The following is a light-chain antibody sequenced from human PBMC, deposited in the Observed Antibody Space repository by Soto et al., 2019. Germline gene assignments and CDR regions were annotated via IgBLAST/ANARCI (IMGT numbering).Light chain of an antibody. CDR3: QSFDSSLSGWL. J-gene: IGLJ3*02. CDR1: SSNIGAGYD. V-gene: IGLV1-40*01. CDR2: GDT. Sequence: QSVLTQPPSVSGAPGQRVTISCTGSSSNIGAGYDDHWYQQLPGTAPKLLISGDTNRPSGVPDRFSGSKSGTSASLAITGLRAEDEADDYCQSFDSSLSGWLFGGGTKLTVL.